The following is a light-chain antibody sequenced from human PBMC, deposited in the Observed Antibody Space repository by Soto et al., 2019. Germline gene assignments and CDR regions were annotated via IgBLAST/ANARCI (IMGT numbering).Light chain of an antibody. J-gene: IGKJ5*01. CDR2: LGS. V-gene: IGKV2-28*01. CDR3: MQALQTPIT. CDR1: XSLLHTNGNNY. Sequence: DIVMTHSPLSLPVXXXXXXXXXXXXXXSLLHTNGNNYLDWYLQKAGQSPQLLIYLGSNRASGVPDRFSGSGSGTDFTLKISRVEAEDVGVYYCMQALQTPITFGQGTRLEIK.